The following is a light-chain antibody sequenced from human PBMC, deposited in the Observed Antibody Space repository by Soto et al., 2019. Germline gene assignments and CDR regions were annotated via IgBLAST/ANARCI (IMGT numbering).Light chain of an antibody. J-gene: IGKJ1*01. Sequence: AILMTQSPSSLSASVGDRFTISCRASQGIGNALDWYQQKAGKPPKVLIYGASNLQSGVPPSFSGSGSGTDFTLAISSLQPEDSATYYCLQDINYPWTFGQGTKVEIK. V-gene: IGKV1-6*01. CDR1: QGIGNA. CDR2: GAS. CDR3: LQDINYPWT.